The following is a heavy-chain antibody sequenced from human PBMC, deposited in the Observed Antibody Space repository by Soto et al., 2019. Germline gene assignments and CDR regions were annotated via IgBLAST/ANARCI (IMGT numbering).Heavy chain of an antibody. CDR3: ARMYSRSWYEDYYYGMDV. J-gene: IGHJ6*02. CDR1: GGSISSYY. CDR2: IYYSGST. Sequence: SETLSLTCTVSGGSISSYYWSWIRQPPGKGLEWIGYIYYSGSTNYNPSLKSRVTISVDTSKNQFSLKLSSVTAADTAVYYCARMYSRSWYEDYYYGMDVWGQGTTVTVSS. V-gene: IGHV4-59*01. D-gene: IGHD6-13*01.